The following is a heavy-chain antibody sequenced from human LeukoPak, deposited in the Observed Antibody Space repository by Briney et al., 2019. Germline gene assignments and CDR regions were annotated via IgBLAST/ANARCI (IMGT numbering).Heavy chain of an antibody. V-gene: IGHV4-59*08. D-gene: IGHD6-6*01. CDR3: ARRHQVSSYSPYAFDI. CDR2: IYYSGNT. Sequence: ASETLSLTCTVSGGSISSYYWSWIRQPAGKGLEWIGYIYYSGNTNYNPSLKSRVTISVDMSKSHFSLKLSSVTAADTAVYYCARRHQVSSYSPYAFDIWGQGTMVTVSS. CDR1: GGSISSYY. J-gene: IGHJ3*02.